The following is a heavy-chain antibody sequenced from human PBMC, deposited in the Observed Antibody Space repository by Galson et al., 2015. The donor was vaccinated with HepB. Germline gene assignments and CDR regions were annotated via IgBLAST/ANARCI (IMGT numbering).Heavy chain of an antibody. V-gene: IGHV3-23*01. D-gene: IGHD6-6*01. J-gene: IGHJ4*02. CDR1: GFTFSSYD. Sequence: SLRLSCAASGFTFSSYDISWVRQAPGKGLEWVSVITSNSITRYYSDSVKGRFTISRDNSKNTLYLQMNSLRAQDTAVYYCAKGRYGGSQLPFDYWGQGTQVTVSS. CDR2: ITSNSITR. CDR3: AKGRYGGSQLPFDY.